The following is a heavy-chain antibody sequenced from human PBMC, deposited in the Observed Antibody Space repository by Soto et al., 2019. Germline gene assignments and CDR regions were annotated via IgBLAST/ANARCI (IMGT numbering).Heavy chain of an antibody. J-gene: IGHJ3*02. V-gene: IGHV3-53*04. D-gene: IGHD1-26*01. CDR3: ARLRTRRIVGATTGWAFDI. CDR1: GFTVSSNY. Sequence: EVQLVESGGGLVQPGGSLRLSCAASGFTVSSNYMSWVRQAPGKGLEWVSVIYSGGSTYYADSVKGRFTISRHNSKNTLYLQMNSLRAEDTAVYYCARLRTRRIVGATTGWAFDIWGQGTMVTVSS. CDR2: IYSGGST.